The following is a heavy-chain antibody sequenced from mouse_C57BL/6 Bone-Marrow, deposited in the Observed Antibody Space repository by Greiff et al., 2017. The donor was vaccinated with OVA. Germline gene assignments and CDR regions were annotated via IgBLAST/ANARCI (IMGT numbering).Heavy chain of an antibody. CDR2: ISAGGSYT. Sequence: EVQLVESGGGLVKPGGSLKLSCAASGFTFSSYAMSWVRQTPEKRLEWVATISAGGSYTYYPDNVKGRFTISRDNAKNNLYLQMSHLKSEDTAMYYCSREQYGIFAYWGQGTRVTVSA. CDR1: GFTFSSYA. V-gene: IGHV5-4*01. D-gene: IGHD2-10*02. J-gene: IGHJ3*01. CDR3: SREQYGIFAY.